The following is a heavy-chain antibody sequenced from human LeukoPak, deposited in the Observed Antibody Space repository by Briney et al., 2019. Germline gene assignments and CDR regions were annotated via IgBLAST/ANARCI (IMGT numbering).Heavy chain of an antibody. D-gene: IGHD6-19*01. CDR1: GFTFSCYA. CDR3: ATHPEHDGYSRGLVDS. Sequence: PGGSLRLSCAASGFTFSCYAMSWVRQAPGKGLEWVSAISGSGGSTYYADSVKGRFTISRDNSKNTLYLQMNSLRAEDTAVYYCATHPEHDGYSRGLVDSWGQGTLVTVSS. J-gene: IGHJ4*02. V-gene: IGHV3-23*01. CDR2: ISGSGGST.